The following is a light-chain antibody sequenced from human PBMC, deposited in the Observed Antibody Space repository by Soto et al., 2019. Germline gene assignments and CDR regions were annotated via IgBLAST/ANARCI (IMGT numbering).Light chain of an antibody. Sequence: QSVLTQPPSVSGAPGQRVTISCTGNRYNIGAGYDVHWYRQLPGTAPKLLLYGNTNRPSGVPDRFSGSKSGTSASLAITGLQAEDEADYYCQSYDSGLRGYVFGTGTKVTVL. CDR1: RYNIGAGYD. V-gene: IGLV1-40*01. CDR2: GNT. CDR3: QSYDSGLRGYV. J-gene: IGLJ1*01.